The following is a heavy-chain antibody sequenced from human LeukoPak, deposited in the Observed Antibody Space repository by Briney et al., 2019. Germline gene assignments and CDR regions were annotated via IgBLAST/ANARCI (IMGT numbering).Heavy chain of an antibody. D-gene: IGHD2-2*02. Sequence: SETLSLTCTVSGGSISGSSYYWGWIRQPPGKGLEWIGSIYYSGSTYYNPSLKSRVTISVDTSKNQFSLKLSSVTAADTAAYYCARHLRVPAAIIDNWFDPWGQGTLVTVSS. CDR3: ARHLRVPAAIIDNWFDP. J-gene: IGHJ5*02. CDR1: GGSISGSSYY. V-gene: IGHV4-39*01. CDR2: IYYSGST.